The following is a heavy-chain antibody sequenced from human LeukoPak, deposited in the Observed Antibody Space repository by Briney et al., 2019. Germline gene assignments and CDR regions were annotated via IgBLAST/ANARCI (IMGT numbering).Heavy chain of an antibody. CDR2: INPNSGGT. D-gene: IGHD5-12*01. Sequence: ASVKVSCKASGYTFTNYGLIWVRQAPGQGLEWMGWINPNSGGTNYAQKFQGRVTMTRDTSISTAYMELSRLRSDDTAVYYCARDLSGYGDYWGQGTLVTVSS. CDR3: ARDLSGYGDY. V-gene: IGHV1-2*02. CDR1: GYTFTNYG. J-gene: IGHJ4*02.